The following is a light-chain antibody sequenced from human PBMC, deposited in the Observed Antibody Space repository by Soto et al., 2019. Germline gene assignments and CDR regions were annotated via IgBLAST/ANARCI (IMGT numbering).Light chain of an antibody. CDR3: SSYTSSSSVGI. Sequence: QSALTQPASVSGSPGQSITISCTGTSSDVGGYNYVSWYQQYPGKAPKLMIYDVTNRPSGVSNRFSGSKSGNTASLTISGLQAEDEADYYCSSYTSSSSVGIFGGGTKLTVL. CDR1: SSDVGGYNY. J-gene: IGLJ2*01. CDR2: DVT. V-gene: IGLV2-14*01.